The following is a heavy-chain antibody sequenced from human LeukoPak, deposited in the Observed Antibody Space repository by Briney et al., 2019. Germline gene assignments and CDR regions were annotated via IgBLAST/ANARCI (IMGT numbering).Heavy chain of an antibody. CDR2: ISGSGGST. V-gene: IGHV3-23*01. CDR1: GFTFSSYA. CDR3: AKGPAGCSGGSCYDAFDI. D-gene: IGHD2-15*01. Sequence: GGSLRLSCAASGFTFSSYAMSWVRRAPGKGLEWVSAISGSGGSTYYADSVKGRFTISRDNSKNTLYLQMNSLRAEDTAVYYCAKGPAGCSGGSCYDAFDIWGQGTMVTVSS. J-gene: IGHJ3*02.